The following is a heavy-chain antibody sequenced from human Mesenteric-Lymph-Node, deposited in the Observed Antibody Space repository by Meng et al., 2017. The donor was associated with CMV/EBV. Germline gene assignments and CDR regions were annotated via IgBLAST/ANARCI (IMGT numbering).Heavy chain of an antibody. V-gene: IGHV4-4*02. CDR1: GGSISSSNW. CDR2: IYHSGST. J-gene: IGHJ4*02. CDR3: ARDLGGYSYGLDDY. Sequence: VYGGSISSSNWWSWVRQPPGKGLEWIGEIYHSGSTNYNPSLKSRVTISVDKSKNQFSLKLSSVTAADTAVYYCARDLGGYSYGLDDYWGQGTLVTVSS. D-gene: IGHD5-18*01.